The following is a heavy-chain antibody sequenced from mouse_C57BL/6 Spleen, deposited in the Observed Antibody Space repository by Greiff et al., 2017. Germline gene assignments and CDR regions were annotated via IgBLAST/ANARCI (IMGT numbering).Heavy chain of an antibody. V-gene: IGHV1-55*01. Sequence: QVQLQQPGAELVKPGASVKMSCKASGYTFTSYWITWVKQRPGQGLEWIGDIYPGSGSTNYNEKFKSKATLTVDTSSSTAYMHLRSLTSEDSAVYYCAREWDGYDGSDYWCQGTTLTVAS. CDR1: GYTFTSYW. CDR2: IYPGSGST. J-gene: IGHJ2*01. D-gene: IGHD2-2*01. CDR3: AREWDGYDGSDY.